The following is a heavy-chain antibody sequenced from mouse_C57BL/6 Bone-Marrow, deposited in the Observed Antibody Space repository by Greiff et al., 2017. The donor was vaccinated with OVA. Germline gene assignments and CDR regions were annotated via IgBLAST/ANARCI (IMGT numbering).Heavy chain of an antibody. J-gene: IGHJ2*01. CDR1: GYTFTNYW. CDR3: ARSNWDDYFDY. CDR2: IYPGGGYT. D-gene: IGHD4-1*01. V-gene: IGHV1-63*01. Sequence: VTLQESGAELVRPGTSVKMSCKASGYTFTNYWIGWAKQRPGHGLEWIGDIYPGGGYTKYNETFKGKATLTADKSASTAYMQFSSLTSEDSAIYYCARSNWDDYFDYWGQGTTLTVSS.